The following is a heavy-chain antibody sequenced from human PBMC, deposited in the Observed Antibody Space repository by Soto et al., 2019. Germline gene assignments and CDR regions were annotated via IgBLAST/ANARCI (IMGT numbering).Heavy chain of an antibody. Sequence: SETLSLTCTVTGDSINSRSYYWGWIRQPPGKGLEWIGSIYYSGRTYNNPSLRSRVSMSIDTSKDQFSLKLKSVTAADTALYYCARGDYRIAAAGHQPPDYWGQGILVTVSS. D-gene: IGHD6-13*01. V-gene: IGHV4-39*01. CDR2: IYYSGRT. J-gene: IGHJ4*02. CDR1: GDSINSRSYY. CDR3: ARGDYRIAAAGHQPPDY.